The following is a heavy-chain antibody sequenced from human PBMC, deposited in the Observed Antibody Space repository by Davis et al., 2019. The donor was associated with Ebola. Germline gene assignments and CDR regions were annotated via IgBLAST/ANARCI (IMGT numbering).Heavy chain of an antibody. Sequence: SETLFTCAVYGGSFSGYYWSWVRQAPGKGLEWIGEIYHSGSTNYNPSLKSRVTISVDKSKNQFSLKLSSVTAADTAVYYCARAAGEWELLYFDYWGQGTLVTVSS. CDR1: GGSFSGYY. J-gene: IGHJ4*02. V-gene: IGHV4-34*01. CDR2: IYHSGST. D-gene: IGHD1-26*01. CDR3: ARAAGEWELLYFDY.